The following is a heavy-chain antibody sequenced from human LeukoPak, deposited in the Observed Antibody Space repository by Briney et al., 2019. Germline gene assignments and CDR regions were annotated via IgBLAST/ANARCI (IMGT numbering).Heavy chain of an antibody. V-gene: IGHV1-46*01. D-gene: IGHD3-9*01. Sequence: ASVKVSCKASGYTFTSYFMHWVRQAPGQGREWMGIINLSGGSTNYAQKFQGRVTMTRDTSTTTVYMELSSLRSEDTAVYYCAGGGYDLLTGYSRFDPWGQGTLVTVSS. CDR3: AGGGYDLLTGYSRFDP. J-gene: IGHJ5*02. CDR2: INLSGGST. CDR1: GYTFTSYF.